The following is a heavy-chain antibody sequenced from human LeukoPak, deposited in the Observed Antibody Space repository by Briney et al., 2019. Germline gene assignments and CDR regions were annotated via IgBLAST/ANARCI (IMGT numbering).Heavy chain of an antibody. D-gene: IGHD6-13*01. J-gene: IGHJ3*02. CDR2: IHPSRGTA. V-gene: IGHV1-46*01. CDR3: ARSSLAAAGRNDALDS. Sequence: ASLKVSCKASGYTFTNYYIHWVRQAPVQGLEWMGMIHPSRGTASYAQKFQGRVTMTRDTSTTTVYMEMSSLRSEDTAVYYCARSSLAAAGRNDALDSSGQGTMVTVS. CDR1: GYTFTNYY.